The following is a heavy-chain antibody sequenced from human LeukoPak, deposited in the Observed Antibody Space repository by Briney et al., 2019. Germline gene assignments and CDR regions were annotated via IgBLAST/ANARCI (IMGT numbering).Heavy chain of an antibody. J-gene: IGHJ4*02. Sequence: GRSLRLSCAASGFTFDDYAMHWVRQAPGKGLEWVSGISWNSGSIGYADSVKGRFTISRDNAKSSLYLQMNSLRAEDTALYYCAKTAGSSWYAAPGYWGQGTLVTVSS. CDR3: AKTAGSSWYAAPGY. V-gene: IGHV3-9*01. CDR1: GFTFDDYA. CDR2: ISWNSGSI. D-gene: IGHD6-13*01.